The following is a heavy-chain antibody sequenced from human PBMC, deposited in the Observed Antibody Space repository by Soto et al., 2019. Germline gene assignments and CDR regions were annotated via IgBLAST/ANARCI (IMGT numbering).Heavy chain of an antibody. J-gene: IGHJ5*02. CDR3: TTLGPS. CDR1: GFTFGDAW. Sequence: GESLKISCVASGFTFGDAWMNWVRQAAGKGLEWVGHVKTKSEGETTDYAAPVKGRFTIWRDDSTNTLYLQMNSLKSEDTGKYFCTTLGPSWGQGTQVTVSS. CDR2: VKTKSEGETT. V-gene: IGHV3-15*07.